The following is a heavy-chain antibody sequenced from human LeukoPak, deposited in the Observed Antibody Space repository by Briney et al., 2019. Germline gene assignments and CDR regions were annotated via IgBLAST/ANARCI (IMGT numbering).Heavy chain of an antibody. CDR2: ISSSSSTI. D-gene: IGHD3-3*01. CDR1: GYSISSGYY. V-gene: IGHV3-11*04. Sequence: LSLTCAVSGYSISSGYYWGWIRQPPGKGLEWVSYISSSSSTIYYADSVKGRFTISRDNAKNSLYLQMNSLRAEDTAVYYCAREREWLDYYYYYMDVWGKGTTVTVSS. J-gene: IGHJ6*03. CDR3: AREREWLDYYYYYMDV.